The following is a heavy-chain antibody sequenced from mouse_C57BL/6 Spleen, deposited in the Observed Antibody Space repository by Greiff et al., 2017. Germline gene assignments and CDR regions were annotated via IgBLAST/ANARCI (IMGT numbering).Heavy chain of an antibody. CDR3: ARKEVYGNYDAMDY. J-gene: IGHJ4*01. D-gene: IGHD2-1*01. Sequence: EVQGVESGGGLVKPGGSLKLSCAASGFTFSDYGMHWVRQAPEKGLEWVAYISSGSSTIYYADTVKGRFTISRDNAKNTLFLQLTSLRSEDTAMYYCARKEVYGNYDAMDYWGQGTSVTVSS. CDR2: ISSGSSTI. CDR1: GFTFSDYG. V-gene: IGHV5-17*01.